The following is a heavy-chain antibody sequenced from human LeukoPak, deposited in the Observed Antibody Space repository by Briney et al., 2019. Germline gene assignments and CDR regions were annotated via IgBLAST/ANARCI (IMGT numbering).Heavy chain of an antibody. J-gene: IGHJ4*02. Sequence: GGSLRLSCAASGFTFSSYSMNWVRQAPGKGLEWVSYISSSSSTIYYADSVKGRFTISTDNAKNSLYLQMNSLIAEDTAVYYCARSTVTTGDYWGQGTLVTASS. V-gene: IGHV3-48*01. D-gene: IGHD4-17*01. CDR1: GFTFSSYS. CDR3: ARSTVTTGDY. CDR2: ISSSSSTI.